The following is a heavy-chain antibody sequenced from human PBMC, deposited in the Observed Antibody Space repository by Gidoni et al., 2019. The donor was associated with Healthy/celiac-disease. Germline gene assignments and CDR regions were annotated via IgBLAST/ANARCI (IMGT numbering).Heavy chain of an antibody. CDR2: IKQDGSEK. CDR3: ARDSGIGDY. V-gene: IGHV3-7*01. J-gene: IGHJ4*02. D-gene: IGHD6-13*01. Sequence: EVQLVESGGGLVQPGGSLRLSCAAPGFTFSSYWMSWVRQAPGKGLEWVANIKQDGSEKYYVDSVKGRFTISRDNAKNSLYLQMNSLRAEDTAVYYCARDSGIGDYWGQGTLVTVSS. CDR1: GFTFSSYW.